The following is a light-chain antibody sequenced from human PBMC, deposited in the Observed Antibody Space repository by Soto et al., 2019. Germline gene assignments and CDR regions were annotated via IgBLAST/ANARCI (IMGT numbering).Light chain of an antibody. J-gene: IGKJ4*01. CDR2: GAS. V-gene: IGKV3-20*01. Sequence: EIGLTQSPGTLSLSPGERATLSFMASQSVSSSYLAWYQQKPGQAPRLLIYGASSRATGIPDRFSGSGSGTDFTLTISRLEPEDFAVYYCQQYGSSPRTFGGGTKVDIK. CDR1: QSVSSSY. CDR3: QQYGSSPRT.